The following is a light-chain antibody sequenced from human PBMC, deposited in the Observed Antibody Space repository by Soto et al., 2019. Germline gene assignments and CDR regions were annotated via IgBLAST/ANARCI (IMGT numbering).Light chain of an antibody. CDR1: SSDGGGYNY. V-gene: IGLV2-14*01. Sequence: ARSPPGTVSGSPVQSVAFSSTETSSDGGGYNYVSWYQQHPGKAPKLMIYELSNRPSGVSNRFSGSKSGNTASLAIFGLHAADEAVYYSSSYTTSRYICGTGTKVTVL. CDR2: ELS. CDR3: SSYTTSRYI. J-gene: IGLJ1*01.